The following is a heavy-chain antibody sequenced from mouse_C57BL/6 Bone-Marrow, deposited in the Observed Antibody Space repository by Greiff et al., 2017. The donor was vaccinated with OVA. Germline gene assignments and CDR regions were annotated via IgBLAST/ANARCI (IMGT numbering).Heavy chain of an antibody. J-gene: IGHJ2*01. Sequence: QVQLQQPGAELVMPGASVKLSCKASGYTFTSYWMHWVKQRPGQGLEWIGEIDPSDSYTNYNPQFTGKSTLTVDKSSSTAYMQLSSLTSEDSAVYDCARRRDYAYYLEDWGQGTTLTVSS. CDR2: IDPSDSYT. V-gene: IGHV1-69*01. CDR3: ARRRDYAYYLED. D-gene: IGHD1-1*01. CDR1: GYTFTSYW.